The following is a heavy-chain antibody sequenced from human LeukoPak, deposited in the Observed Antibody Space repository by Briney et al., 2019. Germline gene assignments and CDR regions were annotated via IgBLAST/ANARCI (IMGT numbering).Heavy chain of an antibody. CDR2: TYYRSKWYN. Sequence: SQTLSLTCAISGDSVSSNSAARTWIRQSPSRGLEWLGRTYYRSKWYNDYAVSVKSRITINPDTSKNQFSLQLNSMTPEDTAVYYCVGGNYWFDPWGQGTLVTVSS. CDR1: GDSVSSNSAA. V-gene: IGHV6-1*01. CDR3: VGGNYWFDP. J-gene: IGHJ5*02. D-gene: IGHD1-26*01.